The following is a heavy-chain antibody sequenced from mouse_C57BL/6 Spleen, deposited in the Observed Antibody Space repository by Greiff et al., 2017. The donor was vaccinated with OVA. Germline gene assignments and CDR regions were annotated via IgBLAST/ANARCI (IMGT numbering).Heavy chain of an antibody. J-gene: IGHJ4*01. Sequence: VKLVESGPGLVAPSQSLSITCTVSGFSLTSYGVHWVRQPPGKGLEWLVVIWSDGSTTYYSALKSRLSISKDNSKSQVFVKMNSLQTDDTAMYYCARHKRSDYYAMDYWGQGTSVTVSS. CDR2: IWSDGST. V-gene: IGHV2-6-1*01. CDR1: GFSLTSYG. CDR3: ARHKRSDYYAMDY.